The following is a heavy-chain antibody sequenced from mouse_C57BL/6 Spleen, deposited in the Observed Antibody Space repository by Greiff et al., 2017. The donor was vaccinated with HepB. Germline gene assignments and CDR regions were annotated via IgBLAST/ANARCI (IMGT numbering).Heavy chain of an antibody. CDR2: IDPSDSYT. V-gene: IGHV1-69*01. CDR1: GYTFTSYW. J-gene: IGHJ2*01. CDR3: ARRFLEYGSLYYFDY. D-gene: IGHD1-1*01. Sequence: QVQLQQPGAELVMPGASVKLSCKASGYTFTSYWMHWVKQRPGQGLEWIGEIDPSDSYTNYNQKFKGKSTLTVDKSSSPAYMQLSSLTSEDSAVYYCARRFLEYGSLYYFDYWGQGTTLTVSS.